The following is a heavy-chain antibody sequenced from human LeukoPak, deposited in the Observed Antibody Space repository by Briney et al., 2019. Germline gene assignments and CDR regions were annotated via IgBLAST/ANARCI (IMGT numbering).Heavy chain of an antibody. V-gene: IGHV3-9*01. CDR2: ISWNSGSI. Sequence: PGGSLRLSCAASGFTFDDYAMHWVRQAPGKGLEWVSGISWNSGSIGYADSVKGRFTISRDNAKNSLYLQMNSLRAEDTAVYYCARVRYYYDSSGYYSVPDYWGQGTLVTVSS. CDR1: GFTFDDYA. D-gene: IGHD3-22*01. CDR3: ARVRYYYDSSGYYSVPDY. J-gene: IGHJ4*02.